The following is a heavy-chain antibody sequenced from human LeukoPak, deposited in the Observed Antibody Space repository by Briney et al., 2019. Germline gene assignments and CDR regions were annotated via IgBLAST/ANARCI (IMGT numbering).Heavy chain of an antibody. Sequence: GGSLRLSCAASGFTFSSCAMHWVRQAPGKGLEWVAIISYDGSNKYYADSVKGRFTISRDNSKNTLYLQMNSLRVEDTAVYYCAREGCSSTSCYVAGIGWFDPWGQGTLVTVSS. V-gene: IGHV3-30-3*01. CDR1: GFTFSSCA. D-gene: IGHD2-2*01. J-gene: IGHJ5*02. CDR2: ISYDGSNK. CDR3: AREGCSSTSCYVAGIGWFDP.